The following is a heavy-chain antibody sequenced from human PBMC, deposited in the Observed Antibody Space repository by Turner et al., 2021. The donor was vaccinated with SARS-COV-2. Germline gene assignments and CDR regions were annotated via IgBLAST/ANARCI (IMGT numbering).Heavy chain of an antibody. V-gene: IGHV3-23*01. D-gene: IGHD4-4*01. CDR3: AKGYSPDY. J-gene: IGHJ4*02. Sequence: EVQLLESGGGLVQPGGSLRLSCAASGLPFNSDAMSWVRQGQGKWLEWVSAISGSGGSTYYADAVKGRFTISRDNSKNTLYLQMNSLRAEDTAVYYCAKGYSPDYWGQGTLVTVSS. CDR2: ISGSGGST. CDR1: GLPFNSDA.